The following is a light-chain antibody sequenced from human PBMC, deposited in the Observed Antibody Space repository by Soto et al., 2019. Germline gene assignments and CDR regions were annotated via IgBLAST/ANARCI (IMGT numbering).Light chain of an antibody. CDR3: SSYTRQSTYV. CDR2: EVS. Sequence: QSVLTQPASVSGSPGQSITVSCTGISSYPCDYHHVSWYQQYPGKAPKLMIYEVSYRPSVVSSRFSGSKSGNTASLSISVLHSEDEADYYCSSYTRQSTYVFGTGTKVTVL. J-gene: IGLJ1*01. CDR1: SSYPCDYHH. V-gene: IGLV2-14*01.